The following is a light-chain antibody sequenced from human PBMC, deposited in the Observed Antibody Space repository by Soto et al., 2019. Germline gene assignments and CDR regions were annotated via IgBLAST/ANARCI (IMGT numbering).Light chain of an antibody. CDR1: QSVSSY. J-gene: IGKJ2*01. CDR3: QQYGSSPYT. V-gene: IGKV3-11*01. Sequence: EIVLTQSPATLSLSPGERATLSCRASQSVSSYLAWYQQKAGQSPRLLIYDASNRATGIPARFSGSGSGTDFTLTISSLEPDDFAVYFCQQYGSSPYTFGQGTKLEIK. CDR2: DAS.